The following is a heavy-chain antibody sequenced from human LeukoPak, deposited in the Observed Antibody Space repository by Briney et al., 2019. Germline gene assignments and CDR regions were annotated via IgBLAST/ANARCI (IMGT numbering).Heavy chain of an antibody. CDR3: ARDATSNWNQPRSYYYYMDV. D-gene: IGHD1-1*01. CDR1: GYTFSSYY. V-gene: IGHV1-46*01. J-gene: IGHJ6*03. CDR2: INPSGGST. Sequence: ASVKVSCKASGYTFSSYYMHWVRQAPGQGLEWMGIINPSGGSTSYAQKFQGRVTMTRDMSTSTVYMELSSLRSEDTAVYYCARDATSNWNQPRSYYYYMDVWGKGTTVTVSS.